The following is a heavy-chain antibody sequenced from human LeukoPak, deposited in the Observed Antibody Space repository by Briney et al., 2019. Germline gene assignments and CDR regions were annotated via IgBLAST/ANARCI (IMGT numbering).Heavy chain of an antibody. V-gene: IGHV4-30-4*01. CDR3: ARCSGYYPHFDY. J-gene: IGHJ4*02. CDR1: GGSLSSGDYY. CDR2: IYYSGST. D-gene: IGHD3-22*01. Sequence: PSETLSLTCTVSGGSLSSGDYYWSWIRQPPGKGLEWIGYIYYSGSTYYNPPLKSRLTISLDTSKDQFSLKLSSVTAADTAVYYCARCSGYYPHFDYWGQGTLVTVSS.